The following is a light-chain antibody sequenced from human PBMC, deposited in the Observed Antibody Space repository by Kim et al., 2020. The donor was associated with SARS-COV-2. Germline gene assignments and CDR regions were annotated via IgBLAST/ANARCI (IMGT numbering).Light chain of an antibody. J-gene: IGLJ2*01. CDR1: SLRSYY. CDR2: GKN. CDR3: MSRGTSGAVV. Sequence: SSELTQDPAVSVALGQTVRITCQGDSLRSYYATWYQHKAGQAPALVVYGKNNRPSGIPDRFSGSSSGNTASLTITWAQADDEADYYCMSRGTSGAVVFGGGTKLTVL. V-gene: IGLV3-19*01.